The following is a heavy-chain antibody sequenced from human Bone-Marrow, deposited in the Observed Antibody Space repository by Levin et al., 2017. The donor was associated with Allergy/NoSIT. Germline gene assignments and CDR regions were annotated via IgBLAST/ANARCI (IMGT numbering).Heavy chain of an antibody. CDR2: IGTAGDT. CDR1: GFTFRTHD. CDR3: ARYNYEYNALDI. V-gene: IGHV3-13*01. D-gene: IGHD5-18*01. J-gene: IGHJ3*02. Sequence: GGSLRLSCAASGFTFRTHDMHWVRQGTGKGLEWVTTIGTAGDTYYPDSVRGRFTISRENAKNSLYLQMNGLSAGDTAVYYCARYNYEYNALDIWGQGTMVTVSS.